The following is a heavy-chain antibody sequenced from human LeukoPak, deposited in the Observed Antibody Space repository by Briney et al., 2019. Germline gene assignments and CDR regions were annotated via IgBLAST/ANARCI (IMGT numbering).Heavy chain of an antibody. J-gene: IGHJ6*02. Sequence: SQTLSLTCAISGDSVSSNSAAWNCIRQSPSRGLEWLGRTYYRSKWYNDYAVSVKSRITINPDTSKNQLSLQLNSVTPEDTAVYYCARGIGLVAAGIFYYAMDVWGQGTTVTVSS. V-gene: IGHV6-1*01. CDR3: ARGIGLVAAGIFYYAMDV. CDR1: GDSVSSNSAA. CDR2: TYYRSKWYN. D-gene: IGHD6-13*01.